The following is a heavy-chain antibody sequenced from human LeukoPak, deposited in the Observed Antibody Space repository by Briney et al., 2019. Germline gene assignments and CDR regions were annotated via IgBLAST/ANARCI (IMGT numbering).Heavy chain of an antibody. D-gene: IGHD2-2*01. V-gene: IGHV1-46*01. CDR1: GYTFTSHY. Sequence: ASVKVSCKASGYTFTSHYIHWVRQAPGQGLEWMGIISPSGGSTTYAQKFQGGVTMTRDTSTSTVYMDLSSLRSDDTAVYYCARDVASHMGLANYFDYWGQGALVIVSS. CDR2: ISPSGGST. CDR3: ARDVASHMGLANYFDY. J-gene: IGHJ4*02.